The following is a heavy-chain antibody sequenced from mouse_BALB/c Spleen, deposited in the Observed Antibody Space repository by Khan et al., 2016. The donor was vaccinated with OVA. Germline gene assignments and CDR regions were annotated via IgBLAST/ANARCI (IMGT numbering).Heavy chain of an antibody. J-gene: IGHJ3*01. V-gene: IGHV1-5*01. CDR3: ARGGYSAFAY. Sequence: VQLQQSGTVLARPGASVKMSCKASGYSFTSYLIHWVKQRPGQGLEWIGDIYPGNSDTTYNQKFKDKAKLTAGTSAHPAYMELSSLTNEDSAVYYCARGGYSAFAYWGQGTLVTVSA. CDR1: GYSFTSYL. CDR2: IYPGNSDT. D-gene: IGHD2-12*01.